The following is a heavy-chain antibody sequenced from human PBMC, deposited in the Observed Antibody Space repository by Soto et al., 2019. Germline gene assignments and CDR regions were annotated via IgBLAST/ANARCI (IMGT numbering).Heavy chain of an antibody. J-gene: IGHJ3*02. D-gene: IGHD5-12*01. Sequence: PGGSLRLSCAASGFTFSSYWMSLVRQAPGKGLEWVANIKPDGSEKIYVDSVKGRFTISRDNAKNSLYLQMNSLRAEDTAVYYCANIGRSDRAFDIWGQGTMVTVSS. CDR3: ANIGRSDRAFDI. CDR1: GFTFSSYW. CDR2: IKPDGSEK. V-gene: IGHV3-7*01.